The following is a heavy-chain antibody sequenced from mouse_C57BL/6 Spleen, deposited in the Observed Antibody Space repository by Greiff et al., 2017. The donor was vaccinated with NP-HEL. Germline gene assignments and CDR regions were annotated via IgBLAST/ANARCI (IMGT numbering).Heavy chain of an antibody. CDR3: ARREDSSGYDYFDY. Sequence: QVQLKQSGAELVRPGTSVKMSCKASGYTFTNYWIGWAKQRPGHGLEWIGDIYPGGGYTNYNEKFKGKATLTADKSSSTAYMQFSSLTSEDSAIYYCARREDSSGYDYFDYWGQGTTLTVSS. CDR2: IYPGGGYT. V-gene: IGHV1-63*01. J-gene: IGHJ2*01. CDR1: GYTFTNYW. D-gene: IGHD3-2*02.